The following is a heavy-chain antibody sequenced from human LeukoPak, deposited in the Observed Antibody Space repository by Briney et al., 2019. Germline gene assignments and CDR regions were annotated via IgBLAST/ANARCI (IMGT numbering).Heavy chain of an antibody. CDR2: INHSGST. D-gene: IGHD2-2*02. V-gene: IGHV4-34*01. Sequence: SETLSLTCAVYGGSFSGYYWRWIRQPPGKGLEWIGEINHSGSTNYNPSFKSGVTISVDTSKDQVSLKLSSVTAADTAVYYCARGGYCSSTSCYTELGFDPWGQGTLVTVSS. J-gene: IGHJ5*02. CDR3: ARGGYCSSTSCYTELGFDP. CDR1: GGSFSGYY.